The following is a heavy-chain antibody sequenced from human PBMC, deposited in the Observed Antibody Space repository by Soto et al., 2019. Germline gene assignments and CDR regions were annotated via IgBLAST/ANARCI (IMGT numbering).Heavy chain of an antibody. CDR3: LRVVEAATRHTDSDS. CDR2: INHSGST. CDR1: GGSFSGYY. D-gene: IGHD2-15*01. V-gene: IGHV4-34*01. Sequence: ETLSLTCAVYGGSFSGYYWSWIRQPPGKGLEWIGEINHSGSTNYNPSLKSRVTISVDTSKNQFSLKLSSVTAADTAVYYCLRVVEAATRHTDSDSWGQGILVTVSS. J-gene: IGHJ4*02.